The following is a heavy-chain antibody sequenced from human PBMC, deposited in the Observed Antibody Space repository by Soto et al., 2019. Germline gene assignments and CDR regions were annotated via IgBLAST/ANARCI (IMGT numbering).Heavy chain of an antibody. Sequence: GSLRLSCAASGFTFSSYGMHWVRQAPGKGLEWVAVISYDGSNKYYADSVKGRFTISRDNSKNTLYLQMNSLRADDTAVYYCAKDSGEQWLVFYFDYWGQGTLVTVSS. J-gene: IGHJ4*02. CDR1: GFTFSSYG. CDR2: ISYDGSNK. D-gene: IGHD6-19*01. CDR3: AKDSGEQWLVFYFDY. V-gene: IGHV3-30*18.